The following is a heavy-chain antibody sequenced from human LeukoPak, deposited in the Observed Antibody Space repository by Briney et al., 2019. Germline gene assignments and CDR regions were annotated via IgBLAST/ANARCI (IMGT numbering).Heavy chain of an antibody. CDR2: ISYDGSNK. CDR3: AKEGGYDHETYFDY. Sequence: GGSLRLSCAASGFTFSSYWMSWVRQAPGKGLEWVAVISYDGSNKYYADSVKGRFTISRDNSKNTLYLQMNSLRAEDTAVYYCAKEGGYDHETYFDYWGQGTLVTVSS. D-gene: IGHD5-12*01. J-gene: IGHJ4*02. CDR1: GFTFSSYW. V-gene: IGHV3-30*18.